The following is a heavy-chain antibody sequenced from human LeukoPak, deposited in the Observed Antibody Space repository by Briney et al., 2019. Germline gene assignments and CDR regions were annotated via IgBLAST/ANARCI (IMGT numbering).Heavy chain of an antibody. CDR1: GFTFANYA. V-gene: IGHV3-23*01. D-gene: IGHD6-19*01. J-gene: IGHJ4*02. CDR2: ISGSATST. CDR3: AKRHTTGWFYLDY. Sequence: GGSLRLSCAASGFTFANYAMSWVRQAPGKGLEWVSSISGSATSTFYADSVKGRFTISRDNSKNTLFLQMNSLRAEDTALYYCAKRHTTGWFYLDYRGRGTLVTVSS.